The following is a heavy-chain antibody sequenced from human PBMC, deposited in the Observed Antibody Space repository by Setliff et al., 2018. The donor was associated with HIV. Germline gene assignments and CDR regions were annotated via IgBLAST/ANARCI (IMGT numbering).Heavy chain of an antibody. D-gene: IGHD3-10*01. CDR3: ARDQVSMVRAVRLVA. CDR1: GGTFSSYS. J-gene: IGHJ1*01. V-gene: IGHV1-69*06. CDR2: ILPIFGTR. Sequence: GASVKVSCKASGGTFSSYSISWVRQAPGQGLEWMGRILPIFGTRDYAQKVQGRVTITADKSTSTAYMELRSLRSEDTAVYYCARDQVSMVRAVRLVAWGQGSLVTVSS.